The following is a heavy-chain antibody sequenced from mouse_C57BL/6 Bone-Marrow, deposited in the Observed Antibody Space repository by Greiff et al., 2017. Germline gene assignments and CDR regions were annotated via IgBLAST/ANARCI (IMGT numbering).Heavy chain of an antibody. V-gene: IGHV1-74*01. CDR2: IHPSDSDT. D-gene: IGHD1-1*01. J-gene: IGHJ1*03. Sequence: QVQLQQSGAELARPGASVKLSCKASGYTFTSYWMHWVKQRPGQGLEWIGRIHPSDSDTNYNQKFKGKATLTVDKSSSTAYMQLSSLTSEDSAVYYCAIKAFYYYGSSWYFDVWGTGTTVTVSS. CDR3: AIKAFYYYGSSWYFDV. CDR1: GYTFTSYW.